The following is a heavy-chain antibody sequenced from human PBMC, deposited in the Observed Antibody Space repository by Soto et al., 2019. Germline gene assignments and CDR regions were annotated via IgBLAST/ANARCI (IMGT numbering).Heavy chain of an antibody. D-gene: IGHD5-18*01. V-gene: IGHV1-2*02. CDR3: ARGIQLWWNWFDP. CDR1: GYTFTGYY. J-gene: IGHJ5*02. Sequence: GASVKVSCKASGYTFTGYYMHWVRQAPGQGLEWMGWINPNSGGTNYAQKFQGRVTMTRDTSISTAYMELSRLRSDDTAVYYCARGIQLWWNWFDPWGQGTLVTVSS. CDR2: INPNSGGT.